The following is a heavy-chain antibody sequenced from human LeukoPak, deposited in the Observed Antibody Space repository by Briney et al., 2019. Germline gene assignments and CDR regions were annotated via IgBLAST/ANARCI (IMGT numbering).Heavy chain of an antibody. CDR1: GFTFSTYA. J-gene: IGHJ4*02. Sequence: GGSLRLSCAASGFTFSTYAMNWVRQAPGKGLEWVAVISSDGRNKYYADSVKGRLTISRDNSKNTLYLQMNSLRAEDTAVYYCARDSLVGSTPYFDYWGQGTLVTVSS. CDR2: ISSDGRNK. V-gene: IGHV3-30*04. D-gene: IGHD1-26*01. CDR3: ARDSLVGSTPYFDY.